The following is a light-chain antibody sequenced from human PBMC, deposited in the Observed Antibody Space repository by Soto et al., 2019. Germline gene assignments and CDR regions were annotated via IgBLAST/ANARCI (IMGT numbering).Light chain of an antibody. CDR1: QSVSSY. Sequence: EIVLTQSPATLSLSPGERATLSCRASQSVSSYLAWYQQKPGQAPRLLIYDASSRATGIPARFSGSRSGTDFTLTISRLEPEEFGGYYCQQRSNWLTCGGATKVEIK. CDR2: DAS. V-gene: IGKV3-11*01. CDR3: QQRSNWLT. J-gene: IGKJ4*01.